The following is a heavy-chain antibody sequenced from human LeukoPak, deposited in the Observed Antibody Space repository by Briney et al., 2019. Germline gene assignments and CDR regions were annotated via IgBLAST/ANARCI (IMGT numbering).Heavy chain of an antibody. Sequence: GRSLRLSCAASGFTFSSYAMHWVRQAPGKWLEWVAVISYDGSNKYYADSVKGRFTISRDNSKNTLYLQMNSLRAEDTAVYYCARDLDYYDSSGLDYWGQGTLVTVSS. J-gene: IGHJ4*02. D-gene: IGHD3-22*01. V-gene: IGHV3-30*04. CDR3: ARDLDYYDSSGLDY. CDR2: ISYDGSNK. CDR1: GFTFSSYA.